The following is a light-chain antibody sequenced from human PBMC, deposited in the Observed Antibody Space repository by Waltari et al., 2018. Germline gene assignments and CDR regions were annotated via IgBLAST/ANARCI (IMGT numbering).Light chain of an antibody. CDR3: GAWDDGVKEWV. CDR1: IYNIGINP. CDR2: STT. Sequence: QSVLTQPPSASGTPGRRVPISCSGTIYNIGINPVNCYQQFPGSAPKLLIFSTTQRPSGVPDRFSASKSGTSASLAINGLQAADEADYYCGAWDDGVKEWVFGGGTKLTVL. J-gene: IGLJ3*02. V-gene: IGLV1-44*01.